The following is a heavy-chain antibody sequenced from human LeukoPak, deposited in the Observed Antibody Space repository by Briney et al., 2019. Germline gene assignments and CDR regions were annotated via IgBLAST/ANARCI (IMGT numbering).Heavy chain of an antibody. CDR1: GGSISSYY. V-gene: IGHV4-4*07. CDR2: VYASGST. J-gene: IGHJ4*02. CDR3: ARDLTDYYELDY. Sequence: SETLSLTCTVSGGSISSYYWSWLRQPAGKGLEWIGRVYASGSTNYNPSLKSRVTMSVDTSKNQFSQKLTSVTAADTAVYYCARDLTDYYELDYWGQGTLVTVSS. D-gene: IGHD3-22*01.